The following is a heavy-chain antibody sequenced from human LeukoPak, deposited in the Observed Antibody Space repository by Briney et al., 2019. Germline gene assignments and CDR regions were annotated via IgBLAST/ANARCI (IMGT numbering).Heavy chain of an antibody. J-gene: IGHJ4*02. V-gene: IGHV3-23*01. CDR2: ISDSGGYT. CDR1: GFTFSSYA. D-gene: IGHD4-17*01. CDR3: AGRYDYGDYAGPFDY. Sequence: GGSLRLSCAASGFTFSSYAMSWVRQAPGKGLQWVSTISDSGGYTYYADSVKGRFTISRDNSKDTLYLQLNSLRAEDTALYYCAGRYDYGDYAGPFDYWGQGTLVTVSS.